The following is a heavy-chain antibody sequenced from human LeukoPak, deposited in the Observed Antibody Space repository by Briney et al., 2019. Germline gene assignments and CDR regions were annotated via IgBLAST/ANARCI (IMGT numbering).Heavy chain of an antibody. J-gene: IGHJ4*02. Sequence: GASVKVSCKASGYTLTGYYLHWVRQAPGQGLEWMGWINPNTGATHSAQKFQGRITMTRDSLISTAYMDLSRLRSDDTAVYYCARDRVGSGWPRPYYFEVWGQGTLVTVSS. V-gene: IGHV1-2*02. CDR2: INPNTGAT. CDR3: ARDRVGSGWPRPYYFEV. CDR1: GYTLTGYY. D-gene: IGHD6-19*01.